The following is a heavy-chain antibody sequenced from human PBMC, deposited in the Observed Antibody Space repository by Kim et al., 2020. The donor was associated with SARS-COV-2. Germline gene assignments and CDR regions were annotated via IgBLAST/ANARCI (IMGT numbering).Heavy chain of an antibody. D-gene: IGHD3-22*01. V-gene: IGHV1-69*13. J-gene: IGHJ4*02. CDR2: FIPVFGSS. CDR3: STVPLSYDNYTDY. Sequence: SVKVSCKASGGTLSSYGIIWVQQAPGQGLEWMGGFIPVFGSSNYAQDFKGRVTITADESTNTAYMEVTSLRSDDTAVYYCSTVPLSYDNYTDYWGQGTLVTVSS. CDR1: GGTLSSYG.